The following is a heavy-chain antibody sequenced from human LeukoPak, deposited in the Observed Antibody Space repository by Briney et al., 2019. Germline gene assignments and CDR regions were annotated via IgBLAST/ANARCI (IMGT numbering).Heavy chain of an antibody. CDR2: IYSGGST. CDR3: ARVRGPGGVYYFDY. CDR1: GFIVSSNY. J-gene: IGHJ4*02. Sequence: GGSLRLSCAASGFIVSSNYMSWVRQAPGKGLEWVSVIYSGGSTYYADSVKGRFTISRDNSKNTLYLQMNSLRAEDTAVYYCARVRGPGGVYYFDYWGQGTLVTVSS. D-gene: IGHD4-23*01. V-gene: IGHV3-53*01.